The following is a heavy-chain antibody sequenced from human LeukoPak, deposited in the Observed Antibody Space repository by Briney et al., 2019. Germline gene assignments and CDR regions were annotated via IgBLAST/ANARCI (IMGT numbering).Heavy chain of an antibody. Sequence: SETLSLTCTVSGGSISSYYWSWIRQPAGKGLEWIGRIYTSGSTNYNPSLKSRVTMSVDTSKNQFSLKLSSVTAADTAVYYCAREVFRYYDSSGYYYGEFDYWGQGTLVTVSS. CDR1: GGSISSYY. CDR2: IYTSGST. V-gene: IGHV4-4*07. D-gene: IGHD3-22*01. J-gene: IGHJ4*02. CDR3: AREVFRYYDSSGYYYGEFDY.